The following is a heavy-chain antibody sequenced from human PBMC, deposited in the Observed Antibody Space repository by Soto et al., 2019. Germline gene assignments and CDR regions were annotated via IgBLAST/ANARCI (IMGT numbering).Heavy chain of an antibody. D-gene: IGHD5-12*01. CDR1: GFTFSSFE. Sequence: GGSLRLSCVSSGFTFSSFEMNWVRPAPGKGLEWISYIGSTGSIIYYADSVKGRFIISRDNAKKSLYLQMNSLRAEDTAVYYCAKTDIVATLGYYFDYWGQGTLVTVS. J-gene: IGHJ4*02. V-gene: IGHV3-48*03. CDR2: IGSTGSII. CDR3: AKTDIVATLGYYFDY.